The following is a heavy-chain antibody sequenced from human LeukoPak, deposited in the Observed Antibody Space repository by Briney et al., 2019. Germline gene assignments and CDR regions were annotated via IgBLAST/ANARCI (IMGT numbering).Heavy chain of an antibody. CDR3: ASSIPHDAFDI. CDR2: IIPIFGTA. D-gene: IGHD2-2*02. CDR1: GGTFSSYA. V-gene: IGHV1-69*13. J-gene: IGHJ3*02. Sequence: GASVKVSCKASGGTFSSYAISWVRQAPGQGLEWMGGIIPIFGTANYTQKFQGRVTITADESTSTAYMELSSLRSEDTAVYYCASSIPHDAFDIWAKGQWSPSLQ.